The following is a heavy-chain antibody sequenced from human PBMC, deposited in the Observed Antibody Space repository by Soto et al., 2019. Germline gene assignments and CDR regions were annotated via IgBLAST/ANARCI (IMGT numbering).Heavy chain of an antibody. Sequence: QVQLGQSGAEVKKPGASVKVSCKASGYTFITYGVSWVRQAPGHRLDWLGWISTYNGNTRYEERLQGRVTMTTDTTTNTAYMELRNLRSDDTAVYYSARGPTDYYDNSANYFLDYLGQGTLVTVSS. D-gene: IGHD3-22*01. J-gene: IGHJ4*02. CDR1: GYTFITYG. CDR2: ISTYNGNT. CDR3: ARGPTDYYDNSANYFLDY. V-gene: IGHV1-18*01.